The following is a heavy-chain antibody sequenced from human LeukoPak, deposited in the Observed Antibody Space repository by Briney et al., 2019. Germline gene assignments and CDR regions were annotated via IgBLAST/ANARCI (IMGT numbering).Heavy chain of an antibody. V-gene: IGHV3-21*01. CDR1: GFTFSSYS. CDR2: ISSSSGYI. D-gene: IGHD2-2*02. Sequence: PGGSLRLSCAASGFTFSSYSMNWDRQAPGKGLEWVSSISSSSGYIYYADSVKGRFTISRDNAKNSLYLQMNSLRAEDTAVYYCARDIVVVPAAIRGYYFDYWGQGTLVTVSS. J-gene: IGHJ4*02. CDR3: ARDIVVVPAAIRGYYFDY.